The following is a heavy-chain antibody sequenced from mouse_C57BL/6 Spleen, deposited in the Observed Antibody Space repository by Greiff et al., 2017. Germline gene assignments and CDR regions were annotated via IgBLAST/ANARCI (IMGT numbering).Heavy chain of an antibody. J-gene: IGHJ3*01. V-gene: IGHV1-26*01. D-gene: IGHD2-2*01. CDR3: AFYGYWFAY. CDR2: INPNNGGT. Sequence: EVQLQQSGPELVKPGASVKISCKASGYTFTDYYMNWVKQSHGKSLEWIGDINPNNGGTSYNQKFKGKATLTVDKSSSTAYMELRSLTSEDSAVYYCAFYGYWFAYWGQGTLVTVSA. CDR1: GYTFTDYY.